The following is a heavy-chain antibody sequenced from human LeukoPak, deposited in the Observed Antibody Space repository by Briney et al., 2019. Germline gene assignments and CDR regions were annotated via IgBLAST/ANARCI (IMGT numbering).Heavy chain of an antibody. CDR1: GFTFSSYA. CDR3: ARAYGSGGHRALDY. V-gene: IGHV4-59*01. Sequence: GSLRLSCAASGFTFSSYAMSWVRQPPGKGLEWIGYIYYSGSTNYNPSLKSRVTISVDTSKNQFSLKLSSVTAADTAVYYCARAYGSGGHRALDYWGQGTLVTVSS. CDR2: IYYSGST. J-gene: IGHJ4*02. D-gene: IGHD3-10*01.